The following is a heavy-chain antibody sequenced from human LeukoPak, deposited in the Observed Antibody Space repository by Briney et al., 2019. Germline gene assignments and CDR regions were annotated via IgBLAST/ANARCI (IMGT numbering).Heavy chain of an antibody. D-gene: IGHD2-2*01. CDR3: AREAVPAGYFDY. CDR1: GGSISSYY. CDR2: IYYSGST. J-gene: IGHJ4*02. Sequence: PSETLSLTCTVSGGSISSYYWSWIRQPPGEGLEWIGYIYYSGSTNYNPSLKSRVTISVDTSKNQFSLKLSSVTAADTAVYYCAREAVPAGYFDYWGQGTLVTVSS. V-gene: IGHV4-59*01.